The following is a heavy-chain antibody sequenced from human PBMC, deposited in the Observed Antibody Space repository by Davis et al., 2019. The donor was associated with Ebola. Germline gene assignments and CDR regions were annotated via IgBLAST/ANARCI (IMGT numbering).Heavy chain of an antibody. D-gene: IGHD2-15*01. J-gene: IGHJ4*01. CDR1: GFSFDDYA. CDR2: ISWDGRVT. Sequence: PGGSLRLSCAASGFSFDDYAMHWVRQAPGKGLEWVSFISWDGRVTYYSDSLRGRFTISRDTSKASLYLQMNSLRLNDTALYHCTKELYGYCSGGRCSPFDYWGHGSLVTVSS. CDR3: TKELYGYCSGGRCSPFDY. V-gene: IGHV3-43*01.